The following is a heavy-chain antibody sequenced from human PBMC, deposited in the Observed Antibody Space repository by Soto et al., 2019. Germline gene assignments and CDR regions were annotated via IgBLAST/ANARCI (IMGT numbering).Heavy chain of an antibody. J-gene: IGHJ6*02. D-gene: IGHD3-3*01. Sequence: SVKVSCKASGGTFSSYAISWVRQAPGQGLEWMGGIIPIFGTANYAQKFQGRVTITADESTSTAYMELSSLRSDDTAVYYCARGLHYDFWSGSTKLTDYYYYGMDVWGQGTTVTVSS. V-gene: IGHV1-69*13. CDR1: GGTFSSYA. CDR2: IIPIFGTA. CDR3: ARGLHYDFWSGSTKLTDYYYYGMDV.